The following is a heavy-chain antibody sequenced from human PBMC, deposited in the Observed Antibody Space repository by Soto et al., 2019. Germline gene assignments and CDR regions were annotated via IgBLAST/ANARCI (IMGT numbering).Heavy chain of an antibody. CDR2: INPNSGVK. CDR1: GYTFTDYY. D-gene: IGHD6-19*01. J-gene: IGHJ4*02. V-gene: IGHV1-2*04. Sequence: GASVKVSCKSSGYTFTDYYAHGVRQAPGQGLEWMGWINPNSGVKNYAQKFQGWVTLTRDTSVSTAYMELNRLKSDDTAVFFCARGVSGWSPFDLWGQGTLVTVSS. CDR3: ARGVSGWSPFDL.